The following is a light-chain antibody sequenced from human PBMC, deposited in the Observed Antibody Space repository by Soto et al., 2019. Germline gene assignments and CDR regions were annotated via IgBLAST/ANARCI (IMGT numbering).Light chain of an antibody. CDR2: GAS. CDR3: QQYNNWPPIT. Sequence: EIVMAQAPSTLSVSPGERDTLSCRGSQSVSSNLAWYQQKPGQAPRLLIYGASTGATGIPARFSGSGSGTEFTLTISSLQSEDFAVYYCQQYNNWPPITFGQGTRLEIK. CDR1: QSVSSN. V-gene: IGKV3-15*01. J-gene: IGKJ5*01.